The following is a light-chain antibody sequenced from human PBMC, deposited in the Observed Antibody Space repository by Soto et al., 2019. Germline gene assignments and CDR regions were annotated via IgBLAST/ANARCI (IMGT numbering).Light chain of an antibody. Sequence: QSVLTQPASVSGSPGQSITISCTGTSSDVGHYNFVSWYQQHPGKAPKLLISEVTKRPSGVSNRFSGSKSGNTASLTISGLQAEDEADYYCCSYAGSSTWVFGGGTKLTVL. CDR3: CSYAGSSTWV. J-gene: IGLJ3*02. V-gene: IGLV2-23*02. CDR2: EVT. CDR1: SSDVGHYNF.